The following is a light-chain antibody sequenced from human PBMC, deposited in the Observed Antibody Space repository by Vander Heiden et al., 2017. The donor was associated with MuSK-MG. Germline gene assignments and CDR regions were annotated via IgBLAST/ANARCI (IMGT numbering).Light chain of an antibody. Sequence: ELVLTQSPATLSLSPGESATLPCRASQSVSSYLAWYQQKPGEDPRLLIYDAANRATGIPARCSGSGSGTDCTLIISSLEPEDFAVYYCQQRSNWPPLMTFGPGTKVDIK. CDR1: QSVSSY. V-gene: IGKV3-11*01. CDR3: QQRSNWPPLMT. CDR2: DAA. J-gene: IGKJ3*01.